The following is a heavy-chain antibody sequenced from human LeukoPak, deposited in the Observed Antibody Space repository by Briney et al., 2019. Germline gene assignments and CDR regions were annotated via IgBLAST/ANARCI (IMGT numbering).Heavy chain of an antibody. V-gene: IGHV3-30-3*01. J-gene: IGHJ4*02. CDR1: GFTFSSYA. CDR2: ISYDGSNK. Sequence: GRSLRLSCAASGFTFSSYAMHWVRQAPGKGLEWVAVISYDGSNKFYADPVKGRFTLSRDNSKNTLYLQMNSLRIEDTAVYYCGRGSVGFGELNYWGQGTLVTVSS. D-gene: IGHD3-10*01. CDR3: GRGSVGFGELNY.